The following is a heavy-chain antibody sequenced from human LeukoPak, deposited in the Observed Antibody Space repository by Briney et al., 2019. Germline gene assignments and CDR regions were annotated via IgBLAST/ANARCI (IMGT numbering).Heavy chain of an antibody. J-gene: IGHJ4*02. V-gene: IGHV4-59*08. D-gene: IGHD6-13*01. CDR2: ISFIGST. CDR1: GGSISSYY. Sequence: KPSETLSLTCTVSGGSISSYYWSWIRQPPGRGLEWIGYISFIGSTNYTPSLKSRVTISGDTSMNQFSLKLSSVTAADTAVYYCARHYSSGAAGHFFDYWGQGTLVTVSS. CDR3: ARHYSSGAAGHFFDY.